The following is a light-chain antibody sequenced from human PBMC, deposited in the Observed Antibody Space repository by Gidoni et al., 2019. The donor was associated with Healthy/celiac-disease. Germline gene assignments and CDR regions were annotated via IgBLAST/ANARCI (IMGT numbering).Light chain of an antibody. CDR2: QDS. V-gene: IGLV3-1*01. Sequence: SSELTQQPSVDVSPGQTASITCTGDRLVDKYVSWYQQRPGQSPVLVIYQDSKRPSGIPERFSGSNSGDTATLTISGTQAMDEADYYCQAWDSSAACEVFGGGTKLPVL. J-gene: IGLJ2*01. CDR1: RLVDKY. CDR3: QAWDSSAACEV.